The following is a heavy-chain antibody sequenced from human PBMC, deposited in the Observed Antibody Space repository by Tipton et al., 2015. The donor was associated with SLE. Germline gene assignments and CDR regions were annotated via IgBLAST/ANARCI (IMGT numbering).Heavy chain of an antibody. CDR3: ARDSYGMDV. Sequence: SLRLSCAASGFTFSSYAMHWVRQAPGKGLEWVAVISYDGSNKYYAGSVKGRFTISRDNSKNTLYLQMNSLRAEDTAVYYCARDSYGMDVWGQGTTVTVSS. CDR1: GFTFSSYA. V-gene: IGHV3-30*04. CDR2: ISYDGSNK. J-gene: IGHJ6*02.